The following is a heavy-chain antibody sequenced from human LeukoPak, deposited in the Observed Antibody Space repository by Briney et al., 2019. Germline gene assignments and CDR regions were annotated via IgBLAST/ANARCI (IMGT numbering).Heavy chain of an antibody. CDR1: GGSISSGDYY. Sequence: PSETLSLTCTVSGGSISSGDYYWSWIRQPPGKGLEWIGYIYYSGSTYYNPSLKSRITISIDTSKNQFSLKLSSVTAADTAVYYCARFVNDCSSTICYGHIGAFDIWGQGTMVTVSS. D-gene: IGHD2-2*01. V-gene: IGHV4-30-4*01. CDR2: IYYSGST. J-gene: IGHJ3*02. CDR3: ARFVNDCSSTICYGHIGAFDI.